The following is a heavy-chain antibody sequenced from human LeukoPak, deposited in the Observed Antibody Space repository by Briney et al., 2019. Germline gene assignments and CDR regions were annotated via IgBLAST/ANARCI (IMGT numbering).Heavy chain of an antibody. Sequence: SETLSLTCTVSGGSIRSYYWTWIRQPPGKGLEWIGYIYYSGSTNYKPSLKSRVTISVDTSKNQFSLKLSSVTAADTAVYYCARVHNYYGSGSYFVGEYYFDYWGQGTLVTVSS. CDR2: IYYSGST. CDR3: ARVHNYYGSGSYFVGEYYFDY. CDR1: GGSIRSYY. D-gene: IGHD3-10*01. J-gene: IGHJ4*02. V-gene: IGHV4-59*12.